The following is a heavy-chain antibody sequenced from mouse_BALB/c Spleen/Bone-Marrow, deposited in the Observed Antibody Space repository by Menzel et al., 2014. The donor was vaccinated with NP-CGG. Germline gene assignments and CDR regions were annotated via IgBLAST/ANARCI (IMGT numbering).Heavy chain of an antibody. CDR2: INPESSTV. CDR3: TRLTYYGLSDY. CDR1: GFDFSRYW. V-gene: IGHV4-1*02. D-gene: IGHD1-2*01. Sequence: EVKVVESGGGLVQPGGSLKLSCTASGFDFSRYWMSWVRRAPGKGLQWIGEINPESSTVNYTPSLKDKFIISRDNAKNALYLQVSKVRSEDTALYYCTRLTYYGLSDYWGQGTTLTVSS. J-gene: IGHJ2*01.